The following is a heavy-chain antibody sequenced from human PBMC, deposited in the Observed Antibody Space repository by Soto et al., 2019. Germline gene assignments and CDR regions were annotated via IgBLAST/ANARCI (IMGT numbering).Heavy chain of an antibody. V-gene: IGHV3-7*01. Sequence: GGSLRLSCAASGFTFSNYWMSWVRQAPGKGLEWVANIKQDGSENYYVDSVNGRFTTSRDNTKNSFYLQMNSLRAEDTAVYYCARDRGGSGWYRRFDYWGQGTLVTVSS. CDR2: IKQDGSEN. D-gene: IGHD6-19*01. CDR1: GFTFSNYW. CDR3: ARDRGGSGWYRRFDY. J-gene: IGHJ4*02.